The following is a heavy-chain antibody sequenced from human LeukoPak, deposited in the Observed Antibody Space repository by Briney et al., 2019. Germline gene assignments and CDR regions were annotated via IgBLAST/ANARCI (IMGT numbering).Heavy chain of an antibody. CDR3: ASAPRGYYYYMDV. CDR1: GGSISSYY. J-gene: IGHJ6*03. Sequence: SETLPLTCTVSGGSISSYYWSWIRQPPGKGLEWIGYIYYSGSTNYNPSLKSRVTISVDTSKNQFSLKLSSVTAADTAVYYCASAPRGYYYYMDVWGKGTTVTVSS. V-gene: IGHV4-59*01. CDR2: IYYSGST.